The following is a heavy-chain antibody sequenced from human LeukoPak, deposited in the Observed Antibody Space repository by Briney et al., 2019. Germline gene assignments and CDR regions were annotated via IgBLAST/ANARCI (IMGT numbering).Heavy chain of an antibody. Sequence: GGSLRLSCSASGFSFSDYDMNWVRQAPGQGLEWVSLFSSIGTFKYYAESVKGRYKRSRDKARSSGFVQLSSLRAGDTGLYYCARGGKAGAGDALDIWGPGKMVTVSS. CDR1: GFSFSDYD. V-gene: IGHV3-21*01. D-gene: IGHD4/OR15-4a*01. J-gene: IGHJ3*02. CDR2: FSSIGTFK. CDR3: ARGGKAGAGDALDI.